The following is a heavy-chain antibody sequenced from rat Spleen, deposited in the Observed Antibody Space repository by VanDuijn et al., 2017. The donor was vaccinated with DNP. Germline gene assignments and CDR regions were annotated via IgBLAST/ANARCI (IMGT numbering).Heavy chain of an antibody. CDR2: ISASGGST. D-gene: IGHD1-11*01. Sequence: EVQLVGSGCGSVQSGRSLKLSCAASGFTFSNYGMAWVRQAPKKGLEWVASISASGGSTSYRDSVKGRFTISRDNAKSILYLQMDSLRSEDTATYYCTTDFERGYWGQGVMVTVSS. V-gene: IGHV5-19*01. J-gene: IGHJ2*01. CDR1: GFTFSNYG. CDR3: TTDFERGY.